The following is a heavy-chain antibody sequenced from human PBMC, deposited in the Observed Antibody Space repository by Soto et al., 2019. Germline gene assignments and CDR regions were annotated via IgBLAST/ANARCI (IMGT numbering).Heavy chain of an antibody. CDR1: GFTVSSNY. CDR3: ARYPPDSSSWVYSYYMDV. Sequence: EVQLVESGGGLVQPGGSLRLSCAASGFTVSSNYMSWVRQAPGKGLEWVSVIYSGGSTYYADSVKGRFTISRDNSKNTLYLQMNSLRAEDTAVYYCARYPPDSSSWVYSYYMDVWGKGTTVTVSS. J-gene: IGHJ6*03. V-gene: IGHV3-66*01. CDR2: IYSGGST. D-gene: IGHD6-13*01.